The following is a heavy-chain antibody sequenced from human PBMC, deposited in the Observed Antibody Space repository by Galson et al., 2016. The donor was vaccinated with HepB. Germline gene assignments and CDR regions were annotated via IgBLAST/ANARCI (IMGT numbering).Heavy chain of an antibody. Sequence: SLRLSCAASGFTFSNAWMNWVRQAPGKGLEWVGRIKSKTDGGTTDYAAPVKGRFTISRDDSKNTLYLQMNSLKTEDTAVYYFTTHCTSASCYIPFGYWGQGTLVTVSS. V-gene: IGHV3-15*07. CDR3: TTHCTSASCYIPFGY. CDR2: IKSKTDGGTT. J-gene: IGHJ4*02. D-gene: IGHD2-2*02. CDR1: GFTFSNAW.